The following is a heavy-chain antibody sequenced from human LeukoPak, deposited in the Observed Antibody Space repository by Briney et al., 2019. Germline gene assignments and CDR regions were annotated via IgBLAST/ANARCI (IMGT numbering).Heavy chain of an antibody. J-gene: IGHJ3*02. V-gene: IGHV3-21*01. CDR3: AKVYGDYVGGYAFDI. CDR1: GFTFSSYS. D-gene: IGHD4-17*01. Sequence: PGGSLRLSCAASGFTFSSYSLNWVRQAPGKGLEWVSSISSSSSYIYYADSVKGRFTISRDNAKNSLYLQMNSLRAEDTAVYYCAKVYGDYVGGYAFDIWGQGTMVTVSS. CDR2: ISSSSSYI.